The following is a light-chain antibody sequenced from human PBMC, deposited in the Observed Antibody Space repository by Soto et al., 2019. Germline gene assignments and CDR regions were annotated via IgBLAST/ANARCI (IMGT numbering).Light chain of an antibody. Sequence: QSALTQPASVSGSPGQSITISCTGTSSDVRGYDYVSWYQQHPGKAPKLMIYEVRSRPSGVSNRFSGSKSGNTASLTISGLQAEDDADYYCTSYTSSTTSGFGGGTKLTVL. J-gene: IGLJ1*01. V-gene: IGLV2-14*01. CDR2: EVR. CDR1: SSDVRGYDY. CDR3: TSYTSSTTSG.